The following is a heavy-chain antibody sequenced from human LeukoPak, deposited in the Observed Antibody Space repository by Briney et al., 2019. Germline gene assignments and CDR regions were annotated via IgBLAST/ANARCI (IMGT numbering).Heavy chain of an antibody. V-gene: IGHV4-31*11. CDR3: AREAASGDFDY. CDR1: RVANSSGGYY. Sequence: QAPFWAVPRVANSSGGYYWTWICQHPGKGLEWIGYIYYSGNTHYNPSLKSRLTISVDTSKNQFSLKLSSVTAADTAVYYCAREAASGDFDYWGQGTLVTVSS. J-gene: IGHJ4*01. D-gene: IGHD6-13*01. CDR2: IYYSGNT.